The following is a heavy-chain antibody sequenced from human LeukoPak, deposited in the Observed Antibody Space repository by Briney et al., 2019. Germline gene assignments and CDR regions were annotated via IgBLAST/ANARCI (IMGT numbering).Heavy chain of an antibody. CDR3: ARAINIAAAGSRDLYYFDY. Sequence: GESLNISFKGSGYSFTSYWIGWVRQLPGKGLEWMGIIYPVDSDTSYRPSFQGQVTISTDKSISTAYLQWSSLKASDTAMYYCARAINIAAAGSRDLYYFDYWGQGTLVTFSS. J-gene: IGHJ4*02. D-gene: IGHD6-13*01. CDR2: IYPVDSDT. V-gene: IGHV5-51*01. CDR1: GYSFTSYW.